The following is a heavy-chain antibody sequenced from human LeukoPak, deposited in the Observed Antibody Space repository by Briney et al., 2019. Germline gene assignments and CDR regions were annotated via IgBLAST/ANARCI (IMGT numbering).Heavy chain of an antibody. CDR2: IYYSGST. CDR1: GGSISSSSYY. Sequence: SETLSLTCTVSGGSISSSSYYWGWIRQPPGKGLEWIGSIYYSGSTYHNPSLKSRVTISVDTSKNQFSLKLSSVTAADTAVYYCAALWFGETGDNWFDPWGQGTLVTVSS. J-gene: IGHJ5*02. CDR3: AALWFGETGDNWFDP. V-gene: IGHV4-39*07. D-gene: IGHD3-10*01.